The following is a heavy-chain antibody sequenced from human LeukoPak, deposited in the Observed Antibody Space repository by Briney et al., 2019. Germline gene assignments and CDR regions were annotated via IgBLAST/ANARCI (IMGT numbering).Heavy chain of an antibody. CDR2: INHSRST. V-gene: IGHV4-34*01. CDR3: ARGRGSPSGDLDY. J-gene: IGHJ4*02. Sequence: PSETLSLTCAVYGGSFSGYYWSWIRQPPGKGLEWIGEINHSRSTNYNPSLKSRVTISVDTSKNQFSLKLSSVTAADTAVYYCARGRGSPSGDLDYWGQGTLVTVSS. CDR1: GGSFSGYY. D-gene: IGHD1-26*01.